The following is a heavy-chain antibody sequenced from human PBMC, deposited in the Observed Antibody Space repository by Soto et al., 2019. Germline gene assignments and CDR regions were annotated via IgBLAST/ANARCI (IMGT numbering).Heavy chain of an antibody. D-gene: IGHD3-3*01. Sequence: SETLSLTCTVSGGSISSSSYYWGWIRQPPGKGLEWIGSIYYSGSTYYNPSLKSRVTISVAASKNQFSLKVTSVTPADTAVNYCARENFGVLIHGAFDLWRQGTMVTVSS. V-gene: IGHV4-39*07. CDR3: ARENFGVLIHGAFDL. CDR2: IYYSGST. J-gene: IGHJ3*01. CDR1: GGSISSSSYY.